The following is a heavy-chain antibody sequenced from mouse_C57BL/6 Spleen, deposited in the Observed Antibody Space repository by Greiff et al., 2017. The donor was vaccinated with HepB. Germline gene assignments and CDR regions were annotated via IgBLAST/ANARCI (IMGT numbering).Heavy chain of an antibody. CDR1: GYSITSGYY. D-gene: IGHD1-1*01. V-gene: IGHV3-6*01. CDR3: ARELLRYPYYFDY. CDR2: ISYDGSN. J-gene: IGHJ2*01. Sequence: EVQLQESGPGLVKPSQSLSLTCSVTGYSITSGYYWNWIRQFPGNKLEWMGYISYDGSNNYNPSLKNRISITRDTSKNQFFLKLNSVTTEDTATYYFARELLRYPYYFDYWGQGTTLTVSS.